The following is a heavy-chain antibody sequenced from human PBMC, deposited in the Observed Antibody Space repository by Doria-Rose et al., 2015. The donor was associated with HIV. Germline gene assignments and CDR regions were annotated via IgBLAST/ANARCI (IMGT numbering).Heavy chain of an antibody. Sequence: QVQLQQWDAGLLKSSETLSLTCAVYGESFSGHYWSWVRQPPGKGLEWIGEINHGGGTYYGMSLKSRVTVSVDTSKNQFSLKLSSVTAADTAVYFCARRRSPGRYFDYWGQGALVTVSS. CDR3: ARRRSPGRYFDY. CDR2: INHGGGT. V-gene: IGHV4-34*01. J-gene: IGHJ4*02. D-gene: IGHD1-26*01. CDR1: GESFSGHY.